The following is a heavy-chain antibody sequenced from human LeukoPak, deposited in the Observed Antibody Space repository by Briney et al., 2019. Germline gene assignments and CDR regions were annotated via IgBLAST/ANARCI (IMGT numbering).Heavy chain of an antibody. Sequence: GGSLRLSCAASGFIFSSYAMSWVRQAPGKGLEWVSAISDSGGSTYYADSVQGRFTISRDNSKNTLYLQMNNLRAEDTAVYHCAKYYDSWSGYWDAWGQGTLVTVSS. CDR2: ISDSGGST. J-gene: IGHJ5*02. CDR3: AKYYDSWSGYWDA. CDR1: GFIFSSYA. V-gene: IGHV3-23*01. D-gene: IGHD3-3*01.